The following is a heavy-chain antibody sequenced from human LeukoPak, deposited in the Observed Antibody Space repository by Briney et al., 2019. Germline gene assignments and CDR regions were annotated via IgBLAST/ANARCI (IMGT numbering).Heavy chain of an antibody. CDR2: IYNSGST. CDR1: GGSMSSYY. Sequence: KPSETLSLTCTVSGGSMSSYYWTWLRQPLGKELEWIGYIYNSGSTNYNPSLKSRVTISVDTSKNQFSLKLSSVTAADTAVYYCARHTPGVEGRFDPWGQGTLVTVSS. D-gene: IGHD2-2*01. V-gene: IGHV4-59*08. J-gene: IGHJ5*02. CDR3: ARHTPGVEGRFDP.